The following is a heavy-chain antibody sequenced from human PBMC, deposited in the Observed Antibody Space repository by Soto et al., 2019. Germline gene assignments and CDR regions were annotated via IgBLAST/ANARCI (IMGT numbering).Heavy chain of an antibody. D-gene: IGHD3-16*01. J-gene: IGHJ6*02. Sequence: GGSLRLSCAASGFTFSSYWMHWVRQAPGKGLVWVSRINSDGSSTGYADSVKGRFTISRDNAKNTLYLQMNSLRAEDTAVYYCACLYGVTSYLCMDVWGQGTTVTVS. CDR3: ACLYGVTSYLCMDV. V-gene: IGHV3-74*01. CDR1: GFTFSSYW. CDR2: INSDGSST.